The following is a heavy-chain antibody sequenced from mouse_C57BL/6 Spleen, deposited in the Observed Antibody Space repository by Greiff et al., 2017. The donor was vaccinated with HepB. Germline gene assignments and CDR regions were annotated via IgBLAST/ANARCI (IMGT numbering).Heavy chain of an antibody. CDR1: GYAFSSSW. J-gene: IGHJ4*01. CDR2: IYPGDGDT. D-gene: IGHD3-2*02. CDR3: ARSAQAYAMDY. V-gene: IGHV1-82*01. Sequence: QVQLQQSGPELVKPGASVKISCKASGYAFSSSWMNWVKQRPGKGLEWIGRIYPGDGDTNYNGKFKGKATLTADKSSSTAYMQLSSLTSDDSAVYFCARSAQAYAMDYWGQGTSVTVSS.